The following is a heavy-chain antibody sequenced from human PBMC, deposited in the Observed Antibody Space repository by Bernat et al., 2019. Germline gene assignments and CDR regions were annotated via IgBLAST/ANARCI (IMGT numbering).Heavy chain of an antibody. CDR1: GGTFSSYT. V-gene: IGHV1-69*02. Sequence: QVQLVQSGAEVKKPGSSVKVSCKASGGTFSSYTISWVRQAPGQGLEWMGRIIPILGIANYAQKFQGRVTITADKSTSTAYMELSSLRSEDTAVYYCARGQVGATSFEDYWGQETLVTVSS. D-gene: IGHD1-26*01. J-gene: IGHJ4*02. CDR3: ARGQVGATSFEDY. CDR2: IIPILGIA.